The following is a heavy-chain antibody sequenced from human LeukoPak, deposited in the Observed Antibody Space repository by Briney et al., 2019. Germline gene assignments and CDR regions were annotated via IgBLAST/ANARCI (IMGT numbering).Heavy chain of an antibody. CDR1: EFTFSTYA. CDR3: AKGGRAAGTQISWFDP. J-gene: IGHJ5*02. V-gene: IGHV3-23*01. CDR2: ISDSGAST. D-gene: IGHD6-13*01. Sequence: GGSLRLSCAASEFTFSTYAMSWVRQAPGKGLEWVSAISDSGASTYYADSVKGRFTVSRDNSKNTVYLQMNSLRAEDTAVYYCAKGGRAAGTQISWFDPWGQGTLVTVSS.